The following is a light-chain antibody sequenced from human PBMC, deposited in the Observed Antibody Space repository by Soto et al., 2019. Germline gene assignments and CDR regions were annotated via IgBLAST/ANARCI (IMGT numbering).Light chain of an antibody. J-gene: IGKJ2*01. Sequence: EIVMTQSPVALSVSPGDSAALSCRASQSVGRNFAWYQQRPGQAPRVLIYGTSTRATGVPARFSGSGSGTDFTLTISSLQSEDFAVYYCQQYNKWPYTCGQGTRREIK. CDR1: QSVGRN. CDR3: QQYNKWPYT. V-gene: IGKV3-15*01. CDR2: GTS.